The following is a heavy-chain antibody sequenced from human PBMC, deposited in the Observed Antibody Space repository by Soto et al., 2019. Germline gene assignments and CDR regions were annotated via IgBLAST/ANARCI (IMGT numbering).Heavy chain of an antibody. V-gene: IGHV3-73*01. CDR2: IRSKSNYYAT. CDR1: GFTFSGIA. D-gene: IGHD5-12*01. CDR3: AASGYDKFVDS. Sequence: GGSLRLSCAASGFTFSGIAMHWVRQASRKGLEWVGRIRSKSNYYATTYAASVKGRFTVSRDDSKNTAYLQMNNLKSEDTAVYYCAASGYDKFVDSWGQGILVTVSS. J-gene: IGHJ5*01.